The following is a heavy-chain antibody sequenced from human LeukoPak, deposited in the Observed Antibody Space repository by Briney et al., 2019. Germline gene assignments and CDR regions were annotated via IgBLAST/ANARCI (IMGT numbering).Heavy chain of an antibody. CDR3: ARTMIVDVTHFDY. D-gene: IGHD3-22*01. CDR1: GFTFSSYS. J-gene: IGHJ4*02. CDR2: ISSSSSTI. V-gene: IGHV3-48*01. Sequence: GGSLRLSCAASGFTFSSYSMNWVRQAPGKGLEWVSYISSSSSTIYYADSVKGRFTISRDNAKNSLYLQMNSLRAEDTAVYYCARTMIVDVTHFDYWGQGTLVTVSS.